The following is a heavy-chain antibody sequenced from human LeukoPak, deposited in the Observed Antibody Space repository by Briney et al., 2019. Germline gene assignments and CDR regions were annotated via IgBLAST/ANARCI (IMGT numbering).Heavy chain of an antibody. CDR1: GFTFSNYA. D-gene: IGHD3-10*01. J-gene: IGHJ4*02. CDR2: ISGSGDST. V-gene: IGHV3-23*01. Sequence: PGGSLRLSCAASGFTFSNYAMRWVRQAPGKGLEWVSGISGSGDSTYYADSVKGRFTISRDNSKNTLYLQMNSLRAEDTAVYYCARAGFTFSDYFGSFFDYWGQGTLVTVSS. CDR3: ARAGFTFSDYFGSFFDY.